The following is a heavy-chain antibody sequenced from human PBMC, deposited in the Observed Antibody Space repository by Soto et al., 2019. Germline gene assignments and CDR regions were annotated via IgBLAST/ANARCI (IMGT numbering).Heavy chain of an antibody. Sequence: QVQLVQPGAEVEKPGASEKVSCKASGYTFTKYGISWVRQAPGQGLEWMGWISGDDGHTNYGQKFQGRVTMTRDTSTSTVYMELRSLRSDDTALYYCARDWNCTNSRCQNCFDPWGQGTLVIVSS. J-gene: IGHJ5*02. CDR3: ARDWNCTNSRCQNCFDP. CDR2: ISGDDGHT. V-gene: IGHV1-18*01. D-gene: IGHD2-8*01. CDR1: GYTFTKYG.